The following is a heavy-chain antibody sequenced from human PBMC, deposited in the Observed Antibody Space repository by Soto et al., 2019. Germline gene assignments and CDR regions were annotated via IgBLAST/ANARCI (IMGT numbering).Heavy chain of an antibody. Sequence: GGSLRLSCAASGFTFSSYSMNWVRQAPGKGLEWVSSISSSSSYIYYADSVKGRFTISRDNAKNSLYLQMNSLRAEDTSVYYCARGFGHLITRIVVVIDEIFDYWGQGTLVTVSS. V-gene: IGHV3-21*01. CDR2: ISSSSSYI. D-gene: IGHD3-22*01. CDR1: GFTFSSYS. CDR3: ARGFGHLITRIVVVIDEIFDY. J-gene: IGHJ4*02.